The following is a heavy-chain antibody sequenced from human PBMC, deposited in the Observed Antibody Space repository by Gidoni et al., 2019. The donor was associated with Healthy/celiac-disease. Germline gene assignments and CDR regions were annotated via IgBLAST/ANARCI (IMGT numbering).Heavy chain of an antibody. V-gene: IGHV3-23*01. CDR2: ISGSGGST. Sequence: EVQLLESGGGLVQPGGSLRLSCAASGCTFSSYAMSWVRQAPGKGLEWVSAISGSGGSTYYADSVKVRFTISRDNSKNTLYRQMNSLRAEDTAVYYCATLDIVVVPAVYNWFDPWGQGTLVTVSS. D-gene: IGHD2-2*03. CDR3: ATLDIVVVPAVYNWFDP. CDR1: GCTFSSYA. J-gene: IGHJ5*02.